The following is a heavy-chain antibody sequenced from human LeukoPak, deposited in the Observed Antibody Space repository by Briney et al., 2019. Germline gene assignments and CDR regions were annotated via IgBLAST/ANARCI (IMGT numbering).Heavy chain of an antibody. CDR3: AGQGRSGTYYYDSDGDAFDI. Sequence: ASVKVSCKASGYTFTSYDINWVRQATGQGLEWMGWMNPNSGNTGYAQKFQGRVTMTRNTSISTAYMELSSLRSEDTAVYYCAGQGRSGTYYYDSDGDAFDIWGQGTMVTVSS. J-gene: IGHJ3*02. D-gene: IGHD3-22*01. CDR1: GYTFTSYD. V-gene: IGHV1-8*01. CDR2: MNPNSGNT.